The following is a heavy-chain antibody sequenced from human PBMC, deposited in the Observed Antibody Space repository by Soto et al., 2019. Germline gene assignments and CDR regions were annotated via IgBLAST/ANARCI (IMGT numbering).Heavy chain of an antibody. CDR1: GYTFTRYS. Sequence: QVQLVQSGAEVKKPGASVKVSCKASGYTFTRYSVHWVRQAPGQRLEWMGWINAANGNTKYSQKFQGRVTITRYTAAGTVDLEFSSLRSEDTAVYYCGGDHICMIVVVGGMDVWGQGATVTVSS. D-gene: IGHD3-22*01. J-gene: IGHJ6*02. V-gene: IGHV1-3*01. CDR2: INAANGNT. CDR3: GGDHICMIVVVGGMDV.